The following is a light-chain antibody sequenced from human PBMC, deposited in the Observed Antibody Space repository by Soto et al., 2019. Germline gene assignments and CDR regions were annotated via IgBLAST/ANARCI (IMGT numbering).Light chain of an antibody. CDR1: SSDVGAYKY. CDR3: TSYVGYGIWV. CDR2: EVT. V-gene: IGLV2-8*01. Sequence: QSVLTQPPSASGSPGQSVTISCTGTSSDVGAYKYVSWYQQYPGKAPKLMIYEVTKRPSGVPDLFSGSKSGNAASLTVSGVQAEDEADYYCTSYVGYGIWVFGGGTKVTVL. J-gene: IGLJ3*02.